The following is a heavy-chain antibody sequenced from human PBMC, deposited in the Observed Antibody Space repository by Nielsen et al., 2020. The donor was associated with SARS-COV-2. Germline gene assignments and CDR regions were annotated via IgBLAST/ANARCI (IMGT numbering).Heavy chain of an antibody. Sequence: GRSLRLSCAASGFTFDDYGMSWVRQAPGKGREWVSGINWNVGSTGYADSVKGRFTIPRDNAKNYLYLQMNSLRAEDTALYHCARVRADYYYSGMDVWGQGTTVTVSS. V-gene: IGHV3-20*01. CDR2: INWNVGST. J-gene: IGHJ6*02. CDR1: GFTFDDYG. CDR3: ARVRADYYYSGMDV.